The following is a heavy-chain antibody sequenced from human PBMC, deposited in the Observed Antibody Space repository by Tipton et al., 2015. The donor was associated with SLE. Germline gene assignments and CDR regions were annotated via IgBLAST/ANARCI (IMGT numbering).Heavy chain of an antibody. V-gene: IGHV5-51*01. Sequence: QLVQSGAEVKKPGASVKVSCKASGYTFTSYWIGWVRQMPGKGLEWMGIIYPGDSDTRYSPSFQGQVTISADKSISTAYLQWSSLKASDTAMYYCARLRYYGSGSSAYYMDVWGKGTTVTVSS. CDR2: IYPGDSDT. D-gene: IGHD3-10*01. J-gene: IGHJ6*03. CDR3: ARLRYYGSGSSAYYMDV. CDR1: GYTFTSYW.